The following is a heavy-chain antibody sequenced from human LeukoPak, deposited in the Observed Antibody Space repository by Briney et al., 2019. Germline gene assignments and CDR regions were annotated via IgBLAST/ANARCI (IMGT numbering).Heavy chain of an antibody. CDR1: GFTFSNYP. Sequence: GGSLRLSCTASGFTFSNYPINFVRQAPGRGPDWVSAISGSGTTIYYADAVRGRFTISRDSSKNTVYLQMNSLRAEDTALYYCVTKLYVSHHTHAFDIWGQGTMVTVSP. D-gene: IGHD3-16*01. J-gene: IGHJ3*02. V-gene: IGHV3-23*01. CDR3: VTKLYVSHHTHAFDI. CDR2: ISGSGTTI.